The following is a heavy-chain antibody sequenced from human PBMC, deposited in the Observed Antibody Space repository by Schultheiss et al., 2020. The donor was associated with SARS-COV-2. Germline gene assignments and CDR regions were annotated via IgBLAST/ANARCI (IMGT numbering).Heavy chain of an antibody. V-gene: IGHV4-4*02. CDR3: ARGGQRGNYFDY. CDR2: IYHSGST. Sequence: GSLRLSCTVSGGSISSGGYYWSWVRQPPGKGLEWIGEIYHSGSTNYNPSLKSRVTISVDKSKNQFSLKLSSVTAADTAVYYCARGGQRGNYFDYWGQGTLVTVSS. D-gene: IGHD6-25*01. CDR1: GGSISSGGYY. J-gene: IGHJ4*02.